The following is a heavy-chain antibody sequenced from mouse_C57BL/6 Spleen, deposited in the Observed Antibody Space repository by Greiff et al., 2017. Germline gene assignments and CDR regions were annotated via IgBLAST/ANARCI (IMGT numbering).Heavy chain of an antibody. V-gene: IGHV1-82*01. CDR1: GYAFSSSW. CDR3: ATPVITTVEGYFDV. Sequence: VQLQQSGPELVKPGASVKISCKASGYAFSSSWMNWVKQRPGKGLEWIGRIYPGDGDTNYNGKFKGKATLTADKSSSTAYMQLSSLTSEDSAVYFCATPVITTVEGYFDVWGTGTTVTVSS. D-gene: IGHD1-1*01. CDR2: IYPGDGDT. J-gene: IGHJ1*03.